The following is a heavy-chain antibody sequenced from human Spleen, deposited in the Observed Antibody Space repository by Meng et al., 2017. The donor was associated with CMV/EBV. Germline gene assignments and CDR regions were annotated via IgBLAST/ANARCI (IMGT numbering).Heavy chain of an antibody. CDR3: ARGRSSGWPLFDF. D-gene: IGHD6-19*01. V-gene: IGHV3-53*01. J-gene: IGHJ4*02. CDR1: EFTVSSNY. Sequence: SSAASEFTVSSNYMTWVRQGPGKGLEWVSVIYSGGATHYADSVKGRFTISRDSSKNTLYLQMNSLRAEDTAVYYCARGRSSGWPLFDFWSQGTLVTVSS. CDR2: IYSGGAT.